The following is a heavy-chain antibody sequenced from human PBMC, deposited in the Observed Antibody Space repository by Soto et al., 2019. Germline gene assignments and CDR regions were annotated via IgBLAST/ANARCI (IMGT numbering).Heavy chain of an antibody. D-gene: IGHD3-10*01. V-gene: IGHV4-34*01. CDR2: INHSGST. CDR1: GGSFSGYY. J-gene: IGHJ4*02. CDR3: ARDRKLPFCDY. Sequence: PSATLSLTCAVYGGSFSGYYWSWIRQPPGKGLEWIEEINHSGSTNYNPSLKSRVTISVDTSKNQFSLKLSSVTAADTAVYYCARDRKLPFCDYRGQATLVTVS.